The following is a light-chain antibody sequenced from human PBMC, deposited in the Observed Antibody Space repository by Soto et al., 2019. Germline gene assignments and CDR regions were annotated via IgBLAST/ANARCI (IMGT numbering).Light chain of an antibody. Sequence: DVVMTQSPLSLPVTLGQPASISCRSSESLVHDDGNTYLNWFQQRPGQSPRRLIYKVSNRGSGVSDGVSGTGSVSNFTLKISRVEAADLVVYYCMQGTHWPPTFGQGTKGEIK. V-gene: IGKV2-30*02. CDR3: MQGTHWPPT. CDR1: ESLVHDDGNTY. J-gene: IGKJ1*01. CDR2: KVS.